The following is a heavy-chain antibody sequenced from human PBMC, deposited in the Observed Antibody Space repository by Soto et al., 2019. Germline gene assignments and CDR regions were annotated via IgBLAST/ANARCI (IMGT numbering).Heavy chain of an antibody. CDR3: ASTGEGYSSSWYEGVDY. CDR2: IIPIFGTA. J-gene: IGHJ4*02. Sequence: GASVKVSCKASGGTFSSYAISWVRQAPGQGLEWMGGIIPIFGTANYAQKFQGRVTITADESTSTAYMELSSLRSEDTAVYYCASTGEGYSSSWYEGVDYWGQGTLVTVSS. CDR1: GGTFSSYA. D-gene: IGHD6-13*01. V-gene: IGHV1-69*13.